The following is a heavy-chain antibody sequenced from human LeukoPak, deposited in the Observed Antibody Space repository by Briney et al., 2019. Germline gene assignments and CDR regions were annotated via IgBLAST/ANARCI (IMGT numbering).Heavy chain of an antibody. Sequence: GGSLRLSCTASGFTFSSYIMTWVRQAPGKGLKWVSIITTGDGNTYYADSVKGRFTVSRDDSKNTLYLQMNSLRAEDTAVYYCAKDGGLWVSAHWGDSWGRGTLVTVSS. CDR1: GFTFSSYI. CDR3: AKDGGLWVSAHWGDS. D-gene: IGHD7-27*01. J-gene: IGHJ4*02. V-gene: IGHV3-23*01. CDR2: ITTGDGNT.